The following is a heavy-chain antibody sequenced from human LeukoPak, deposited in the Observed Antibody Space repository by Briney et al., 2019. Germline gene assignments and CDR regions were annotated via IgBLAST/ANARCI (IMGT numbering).Heavy chain of an antibody. J-gene: IGHJ4*02. D-gene: IGHD3-3*01. CDR1: GFTFSSYS. CDR3: ARGHSIFGVVIPPY. CDR2: ISSSSSTI. V-gene: IGHV3-48*01. Sequence: GGSLRLSCAASGFTFSSYSMNWVRQAPGKGLEWVSYISSSSSTIYYADSVKGRFTISRDNAKNSLYLQMNSLRAEDTAVYYCARGHSIFGVVIPPYWGQGTLVTVSS.